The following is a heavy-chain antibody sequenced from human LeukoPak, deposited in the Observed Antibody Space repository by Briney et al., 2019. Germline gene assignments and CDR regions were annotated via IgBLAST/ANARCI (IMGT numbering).Heavy chain of an antibody. Sequence: SXTLSLTCAISGDSVSSNSVAWNWIRQPPSRGLEWLGRTYSRSIDYAVSVKSRITISPDTSKNQISLQLNSVTPEDTAVYYCARGRHSAFDIWGQGTMVTVSS. CDR3: ARGRHSAFDI. V-gene: IGHV6-1*01. CDR2: TYSRSI. CDR1: GDSVSSNSVA. J-gene: IGHJ3*02. D-gene: IGHD1-1*01.